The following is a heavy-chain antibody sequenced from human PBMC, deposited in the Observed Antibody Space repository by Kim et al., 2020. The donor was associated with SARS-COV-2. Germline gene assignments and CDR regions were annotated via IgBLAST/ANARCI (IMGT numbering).Heavy chain of an antibody. D-gene: IGHD2-2*01. J-gene: IGHJ6*03. V-gene: IGHV3-33*01. CDR3: AREGCSSTSCYPPYYYYYMDV. Sequence: GGSLRLSCAASGFTFSSYGMHWVRQAPGKGLEWVAVIWYDGSNKYYADSVKGRFTISRDNSKNTLYLQMNSLRAEDTAVYYCAREGCSSTSCYPPYYYYYMDVWGKGTTVTVSS. CDR1: GFTFSSYG. CDR2: IWYDGSNK.